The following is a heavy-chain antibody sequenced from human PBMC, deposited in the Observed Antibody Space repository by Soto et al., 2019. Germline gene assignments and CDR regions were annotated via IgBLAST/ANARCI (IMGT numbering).Heavy chain of an antibody. D-gene: IGHD3-9*01. Sequence: GGSLSLSCAASGFTFSSYAMSWVRQAPGKGLEWVSAISGSGGSTYYADSVKGRFTISRDNSKNTLYLQMNSLRAEDTAVYYCAKTRYYDILTGSRYFDYWGQGTLVTVSS. V-gene: IGHV3-23*01. CDR2: ISGSGGST. CDR3: AKTRYYDILTGSRYFDY. CDR1: GFTFSSYA. J-gene: IGHJ4*02.